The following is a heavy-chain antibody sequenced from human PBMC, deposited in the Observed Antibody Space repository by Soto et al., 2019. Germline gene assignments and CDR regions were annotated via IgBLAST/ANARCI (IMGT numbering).Heavy chain of an antibody. CDR3: ARDFERLYDY. V-gene: IGHV1-18*01. CDR1: GYTFTSYG. CDR2: ISAYNGNT. Sequence: ETSVKLSCEASGYTFTSYGISWVRQAPGQGLEWMGWISAYNGNTNYAQKLQGRVTMTTDTSTSTAYMELRSLRSDDTAVYYCARDFERLYDYWGQGTLVTVSS. J-gene: IGHJ4*02. D-gene: IGHD3-3*01.